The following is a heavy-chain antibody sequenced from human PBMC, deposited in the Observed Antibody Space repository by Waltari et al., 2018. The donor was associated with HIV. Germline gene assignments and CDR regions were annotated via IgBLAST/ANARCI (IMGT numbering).Heavy chain of an antibody. D-gene: IGHD3-3*01. CDR1: GGSISSSSYY. CDR2: IYYSGST. Sequence: QLQLQESGPGLVKPSETLSLTCTVSGGSISSSSYYWGSIRQPPGKGLEWIGSIYYSGSTYYNPSLKSRVTISVDTSKNQFSLKLSSVTAADTAVYYCARQSFLLRFLEWPRNWFDPWGQGTLVTVSS. J-gene: IGHJ5*02. CDR3: ARQSFLLRFLEWPRNWFDP. V-gene: IGHV4-39*01.